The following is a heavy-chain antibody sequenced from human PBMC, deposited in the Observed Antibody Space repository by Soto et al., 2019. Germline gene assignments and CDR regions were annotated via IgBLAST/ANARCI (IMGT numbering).Heavy chain of an antibody. Sequence: ASVKVSCKVSGYTLTELSMHWVRQAPGKGLEWMGGFDPEDGETIYAQKFQGRVTMTEDTSTDTAYMELSSLRSEDTAVYYCATDSYYYDSSSNYYYYYGMDVWGQGTTVTVYS. D-gene: IGHD3-22*01. CDR3: ATDSYYYDSSSNYYYYYGMDV. CDR2: FDPEDGET. CDR1: GYTLTELS. V-gene: IGHV1-24*01. J-gene: IGHJ6*02.